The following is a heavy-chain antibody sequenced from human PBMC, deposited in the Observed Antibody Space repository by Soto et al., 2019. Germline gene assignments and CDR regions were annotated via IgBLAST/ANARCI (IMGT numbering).Heavy chain of an antibody. V-gene: IGHV3-30*18. Sequence: GGSLRLSCAASGFSYSSYGMHWLRQAPGKWLEWVAVISYDGSNKYYADSGKGRFTISRDNSNNMLYLQMNSLRAEDTALYYCAKDPRGFCSGGSCYSYYFDYWGQGXLVTVYS. J-gene: IGHJ4*02. CDR1: GFSYSSYG. CDR3: AKDPRGFCSGGSCYSYYFDY. D-gene: IGHD2-15*01. CDR2: ISYDGSNK.